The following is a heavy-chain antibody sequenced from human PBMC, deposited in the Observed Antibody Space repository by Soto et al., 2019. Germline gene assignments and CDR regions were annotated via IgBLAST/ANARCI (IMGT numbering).Heavy chain of an antibody. CDR2: ISAYNGNT. V-gene: IGHV1-18*01. CDR3: ARDSPPVDY. J-gene: IGHJ4*02. Sequence: QVQLVQSGAEVKKPGASVKVSCKASGYTFTSDGLSWVRQAPGQGLEWMGWISAYNGNTNYAQKLQGRVTMTTYTSTSTAYMELRSLTADDTAVYYCARDSPPVDYWGQGTLVTVSS. CDR1: GYTFTSDG.